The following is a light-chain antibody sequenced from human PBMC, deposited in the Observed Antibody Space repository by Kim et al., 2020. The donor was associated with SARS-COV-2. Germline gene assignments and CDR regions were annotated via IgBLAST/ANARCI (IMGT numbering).Light chain of an antibody. V-gene: IGLV7-46*01. CDR2: DTT. J-gene: IGLJ2*01. CDR3: CLTYNGVVV. Sequence: PGGTVTLTCGSSTGAVTSGLYPFWFQQKPGQVPMTLIYDTTNKHSWTPARFSGSLLGGKAALSLSGAQPEDEAEYYCCLTYNGVVVFGGGTQLTVL. CDR1: TGAVTSGLY.